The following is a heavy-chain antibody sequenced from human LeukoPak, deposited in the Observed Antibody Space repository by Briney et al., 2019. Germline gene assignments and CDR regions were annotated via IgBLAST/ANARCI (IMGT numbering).Heavy chain of an antibody. CDR2: ISTTSGNI. CDR3: ARTYYDILTGYNPYFDY. CDR1: GFTFSSYN. D-gene: IGHD3-9*01. V-gene: IGHV3-21*01. J-gene: IGHJ4*02. Sequence: GGSLRLSCAASGFTFSSYNMNWVRQAPGKGLEWVAAISTTSGNIYYADSVKGRFTISRDNAKNSLYLQMNSLRAEDTAVYYCARTYYDILTGYNPYFDYWGQGILVTVSS.